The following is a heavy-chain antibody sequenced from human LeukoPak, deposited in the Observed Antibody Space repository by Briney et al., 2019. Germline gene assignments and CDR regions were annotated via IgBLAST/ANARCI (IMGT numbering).Heavy chain of an antibody. CDR3: ARCGDYDFWSGAQEFDP. J-gene: IGHJ5*02. CDR2: IYYSGST. Sequence: GSLRLSCAASGFTFSDYYMSWIRQPPGKGLEWIGYIYYSGSTNYNPSLKSRVTISVDTSKNQFSLKLSSVTAADTAVYYCARCGDYDFWSGAQEFDPWGQGTLVTVSS. D-gene: IGHD3-3*01. CDR1: GFTFSDYY. V-gene: IGHV4-59*01.